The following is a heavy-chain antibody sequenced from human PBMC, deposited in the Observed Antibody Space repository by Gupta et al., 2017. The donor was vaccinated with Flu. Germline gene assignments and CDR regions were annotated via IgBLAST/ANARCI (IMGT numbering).Heavy chain of an antibody. CDR1: GFTFSNAW. CDR2: IKSKTDGGTT. Sequence: EVQLVESGGGLVKPGGSLRLSCAAAGFTFSNAWTSWVRQAPGKGLEWVGRIKSKTDGGTTDYAAPVKGRFTISTDNSKNTLYLQMNSLKTEDTDVYYCTTDVPPNYYDRSGYWGYFDFWGQGSLVTVSS. V-gene: IGHV3-15*01. D-gene: IGHD3-22*01. J-gene: IGHJ4*02. CDR3: TTDVPPNYYDRSGYWGYFDF.